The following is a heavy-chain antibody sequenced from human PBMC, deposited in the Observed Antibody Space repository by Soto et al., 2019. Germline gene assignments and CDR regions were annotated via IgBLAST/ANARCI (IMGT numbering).Heavy chain of an antibody. J-gene: IGHJ4*02. CDR2: ISAYNGNT. D-gene: IGHD3-22*01. Sequence: QVKLVQSGTEVTKPGASMKVSCKASGYSFATSGISWVRQAPGQGLEWMGWISAYNGNTNYDQKLHDRVTMTTDTSKSTAYLELRSLRSDDTAVYYCARAGQYYDSSGYANWGQGTLVTVSS. V-gene: IGHV1-18*01. CDR3: ARAGQYYDSSGYAN. CDR1: GYSFATSG.